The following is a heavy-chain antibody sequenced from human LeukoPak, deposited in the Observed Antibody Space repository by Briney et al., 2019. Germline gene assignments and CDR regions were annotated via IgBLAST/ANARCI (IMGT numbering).Heavy chain of an antibody. Sequence: SETLSLTCTVSGGSISSYYWSWIRQPPGKGLEWIGSIYYSGSTYYNPSLKSRVTISVDTSKNQFSLKLSSVTAADTAVYYCGGLSSGYYCDYWGQGTLVTVSS. CDR2: IYYSGST. J-gene: IGHJ4*02. D-gene: IGHD3-22*01. V-gene: IGHV4-59*04. CDR3: GGLSSGYYCDY. CDR1: GGSISSYY.